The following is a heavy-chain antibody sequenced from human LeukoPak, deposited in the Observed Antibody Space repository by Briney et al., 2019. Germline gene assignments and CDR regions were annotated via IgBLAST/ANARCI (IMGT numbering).Heavy chain of an antibody. CDR3: TRSGPQAPGCYRH. D-gene: IGHD2-2*01. Sequence: PGGSLRLSCAASGFTFSNYNFYWVRQAPGKGLEWVSSISSTSSYIYYADSVKGRFTISRDNAKNSLFLQMNSLRVEDTALYYCTRSGPQAPGCYRHWGQGILVTVSS. CDR2: ISSTSSYI. J-gene: IGHJ4*02. V-gene: IGHV3-21*03. CDR1: GFTFSNYN.